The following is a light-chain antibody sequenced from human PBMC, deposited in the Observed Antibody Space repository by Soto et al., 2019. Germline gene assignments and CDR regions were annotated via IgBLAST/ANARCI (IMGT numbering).Light chain of an antibody. V-gene: IGKV3-11*01. CDR2: DAS. CDR3: QQRSNWPPEYT. Sequence: EIVLTQSPATLSLSPGERATLSCRASQSVSSYLDWYQQKPGQAPRLLIYDASNRATGIPARFSGSGSGTDFTLTISSLEPEDFALYYCQQRSNWPPEYTFGQGTKLEIK. J-gene: IGKJ2*01. CDR1: QSVSSY.